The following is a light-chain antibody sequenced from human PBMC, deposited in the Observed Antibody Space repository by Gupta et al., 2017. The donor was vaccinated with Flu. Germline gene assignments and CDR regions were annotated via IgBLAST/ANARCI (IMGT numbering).Light chain of an antibody. V-gene: IGKV3-20*01. CDR3: QQYEM. CDR2: GGS. Sequence: EIVVTQSPGTLSLSPGERATLSCRASQSVSSHFLAWYQQKPGQAPRLLIYGGSKRATGIPDRFSGSGSGTDFTLSINRLEPEDSAIYYCQQYEMFDQGTKVEI. J-gene: IGKJ1*01. CDR1: QSVSSHF.